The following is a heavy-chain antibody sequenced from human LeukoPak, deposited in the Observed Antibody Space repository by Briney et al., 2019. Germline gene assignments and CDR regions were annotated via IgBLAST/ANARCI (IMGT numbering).Heavy chain of an antibody. CDR3: ARGDNSGWYGVTSFDY. Sequence: GESLKISCKGSGYSFTSYWIGWVRQMPGKGLEWMGIIYPGDSDTRYSPSFQGQVTISADKSISTAYLQRSSLKASDTAMYYCARGDNSGWYGVTSFDYWGQGTLVTVSS. CDR1: GYSFTSYW. D-gene: IGHD6-19*01. V-gene: IGHV5-51*01. J-gene: IGHJ4*02. CDR2: IYPGDSDT.